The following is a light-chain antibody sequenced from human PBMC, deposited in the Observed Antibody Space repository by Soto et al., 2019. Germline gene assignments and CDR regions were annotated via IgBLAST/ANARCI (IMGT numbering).Light chain of an antibody. J-gene: IGKJ1*01. Sequence: EIVMTQSPATLSVSPGERTTLSCRASQSVSTNLAWYQQKPGQAPRLLIYGASTRATGIPARFSGSGYVTEFSLTISRLQFDDCAVYYCQQYTNWPPWTFGQGTKVDIK. CDR1: QSVSTN. CDR2: GAS. CDR3: QQYTNWPPWT. V-gene: IGKV3-15*01.